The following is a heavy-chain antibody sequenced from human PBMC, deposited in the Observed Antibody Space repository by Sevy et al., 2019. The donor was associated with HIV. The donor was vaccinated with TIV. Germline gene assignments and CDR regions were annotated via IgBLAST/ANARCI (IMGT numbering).Heavy chain of an antibody. V-gene: IGHV3-7*01. CDR1: GFTLSNYW. J-gene: IGHJ4*02. D-gene: IGHD1-26*01. CDR3: ARDLFSGSYYENY. CDR2: IKQDGSDK. Sequence: GSLRLSCAASGFTLSNYWMSWVRQAPGKGLEWVANIKQDGSDKYYVDSVKGRFTISRDNAKNSLYLQMNSLRAEDTAVYYCARDLFSGSYYENYWGLGTLVTVSS.